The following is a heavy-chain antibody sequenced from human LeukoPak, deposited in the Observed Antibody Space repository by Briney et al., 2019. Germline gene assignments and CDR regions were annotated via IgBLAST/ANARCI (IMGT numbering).Heavy chain of an antibody. D-gene: IGHD3-10*01. CDR2: IYSGGST. J-gene: IGHJ6*02. CDR3: ASLCHHYYGSGSYRPDYGMDV. Sequence: GGSLRLSCAASGFTVSSNYMSWVRQAPGKGLEWVSVIYSGGSTYYADSVKGRFTISRDNSKNTLYLQMNSLRAEDTAVYYCASLCHHYYGSGSYRPDYGMDVWGQGTTVTVSS. CDR1: GFTVSSNY. V-gene: IGHV3-66*01.